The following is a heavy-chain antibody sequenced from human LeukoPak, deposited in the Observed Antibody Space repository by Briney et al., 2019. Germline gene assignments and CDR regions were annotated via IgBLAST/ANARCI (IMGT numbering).Heavy chain of an antibody. CDR2: LSDGGHSS. Sequence: GGSLRLSCAAPGFTFSSYAMNWVRQAPGKGLEWVSSLSDGGHSSFYADSVKGRFTIYRDDSQNILYLQMNNLSGDDTALYYCASSPLGFNYGYAYWGQGTLVTVSS. J-gene: IGHJ4*02. V-gene: IGHV3-23*01. CDR3: ASSPLGFNYGYAY. D-gene: IGHD5-18*01. CDR1: GFTFSSYA.